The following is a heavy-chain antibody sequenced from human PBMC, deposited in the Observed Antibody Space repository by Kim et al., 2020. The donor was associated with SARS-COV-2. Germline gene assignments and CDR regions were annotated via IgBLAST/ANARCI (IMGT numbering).Heavy chain of an antibody. J-gene: IGHJ5*02. V-gene: IGHV4-39*07. CDR2: IYYSGST. CDR1: GGSISSSSYY. Sequence: SETLSLTCTVSGGSISSSSYYWGWIRQPPGKGLEWIGSIYYSGSTYYNPSLKSRVTISVDTSKNQFSLKLSSVTAADTAVYYCARVGWFSNYNWFDPWGQGTLVTVSS. D-gene: IGHD3-3*01. CDR3: ARVGWFSNYNWFDP.